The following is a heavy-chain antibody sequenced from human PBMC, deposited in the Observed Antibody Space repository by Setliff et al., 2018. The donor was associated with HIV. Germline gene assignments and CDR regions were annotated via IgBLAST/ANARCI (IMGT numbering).Heavy chain of an antibody. D-gene: IGHD2-21*02. V-gene: IGHV4-34*01. CDR2: IYYSGTT. CDR3: ASRGIVVVTMSMPDEFFVH. Sequence: SETLSLTCAVYGGSFSGYYWSWIRQAPGEGLEWIGSIYYSGTTYYNPSLRGRVTISVDRSRNQFSLTLNSVTAADTATYYCASRGIVVVTMSMPDEFFVHWGHGTLVTVSS. CDR1: GGSFSGYY. J-gene: IGHJ1*01.